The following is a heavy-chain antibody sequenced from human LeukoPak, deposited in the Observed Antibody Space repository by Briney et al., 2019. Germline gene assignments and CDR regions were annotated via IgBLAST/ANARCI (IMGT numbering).Heavy chain of an antibody. J-gene: IGHJ4*02. CDR1: GYTFTSYY. D-gene: IGHD5-12*01. Sequence: GASVKVSCKASGYTFTSYYMHWVRQAPGQGLEWMGIINPSGGSTSYAQKFQGRVTMTRDTSISTAYMELSRLRSDDTAVYYCARGGHLRGYSGYDWSNPPWESDYWGQGTLVTVSS. CDR3: ARGGHLRGYSGYDWSNPPWESDY. V-gene: IGHV1-46*01. CDR2: INPSGGST.